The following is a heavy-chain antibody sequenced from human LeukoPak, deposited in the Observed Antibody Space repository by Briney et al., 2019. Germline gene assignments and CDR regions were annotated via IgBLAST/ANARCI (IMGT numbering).Heavy chain of an antibody. CDR3: ARLPGAAFLYCSSTSCYDLFDY. D-gene: IGHD2-2*01. CDR1: GGSFSGYY. J-gene: IGHJ4*02. Sequence: PSETLSLTCAVYGGSFSGYYWSWIRQPPGKGLEWIGEINHSGSTNYNPSLKSRVTISVDTSKNQFSLKLSSVTAADTAVYYCARLPGAAFLYCSSTSCYDLFDYWGQGTLVTVSS. CDR2: INHSGST. V-gene: IGHV4-34*01.